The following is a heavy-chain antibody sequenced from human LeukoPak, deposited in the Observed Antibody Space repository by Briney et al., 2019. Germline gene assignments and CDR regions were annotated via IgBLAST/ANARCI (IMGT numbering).Heavy chain of an antibody. CDR1: EFTFSSYN. V-gene: IGHV3-21*04. D-gene: IGHD1-7*01. CDR2: ISSNSKYI. Sequence: PGGSLRLSCVGSEFTFSSYNMNWVRQAPGKGLEWVSSISSNSKYIYYADSVKGRFTISRDNSKNTLYLQMNSLRAEDTAVYYCARELGTTPWGAFDIWGQGTMVTVSS. CDR3: ARELGTTPWGAFDI. J-gene: IGHJ3*02.